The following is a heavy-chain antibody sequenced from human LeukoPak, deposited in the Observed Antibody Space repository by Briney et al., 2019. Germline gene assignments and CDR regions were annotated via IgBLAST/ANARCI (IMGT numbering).Heavy chain of an antibody. D-gene: IGHD2-15*01. V-gene: IGHV1-46*01. CDR1: GYTFTTYY. Sequence: ASVKVSCKASGYTFTTYYMHWVRQAPGQGLEWMGIVDPSGGNTLYAQKFQGRVTMTGDMSTSTVYMELNSLRAEDTAVYYCARAPYCSGGTCLPTDYWGQGTLVTVPS. CDR2: VDPSGGNT. J-gene: IGHJ4*02. CDR3: ARAPYCSGGTCLPTDY.